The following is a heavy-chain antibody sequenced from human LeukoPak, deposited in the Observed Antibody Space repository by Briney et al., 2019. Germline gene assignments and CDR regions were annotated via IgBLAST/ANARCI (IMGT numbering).Heavy chain of an antibody. Sequence: ASVKVSCKASGYTSTRYYIHWVRQAPGQGLEWMGWIYPNSGGANYGQKFQGRVTMTRDTSISTAYMDLSRLTSDDTAVYYCATLYGDYVASDYWGQGTLVTVSS. V-gene: IGHV1-2*02. CDR2: IYPNSGGA. J-gene: IGHJ4*02. CDR1: GYTSTRYY. D-gene: IGHD4-17*01. CDR3: ATLYGDYVASDY.